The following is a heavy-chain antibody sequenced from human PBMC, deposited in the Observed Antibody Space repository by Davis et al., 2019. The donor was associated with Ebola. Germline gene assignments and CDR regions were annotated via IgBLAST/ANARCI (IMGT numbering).Heavy chain of an antibody. CDR1: GGSVSSGSYY. D-gene: IGHD6-6*01. J-gene: IGHJ4*02. CDR2: IYYSGST. V-gene: IGHV4-31*03. CDR3: ARSGSSSPGEFDY. Sequence: MPSETLSLTCTVSGGSVSSGSYYWSWIRQPPGKGLEWIGYIYYSGSTYYNPSLKSRVTISVDTSKNQFSLKLSSVTAADTAVYYCARSGSSSPGEFDYWGREPWSPSPQ.